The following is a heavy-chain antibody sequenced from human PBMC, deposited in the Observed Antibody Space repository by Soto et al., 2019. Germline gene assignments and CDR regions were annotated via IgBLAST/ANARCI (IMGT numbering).Heavy chain of an antibody. V-gene: IGHV3-30-3*01. D-gene: IGHD6-19*01. J-gene: IGHJ4*02. CDR2: ISYDGSNK. CDR1: GFTFSSYA. Sequence: QVQLVESGGGVVQPGRSLRLSCAASGFTFSSYAMHWVRQAPGKGLEWVAVISYDGSNKYYADSVKGRFTISRANSKNTLYRQMNSLRAKHTAVYYSARDGVTYSGWTLYYFDYWGQGTLVTVSS. CDR3: ARDGVTYSGWTLYYFDY.